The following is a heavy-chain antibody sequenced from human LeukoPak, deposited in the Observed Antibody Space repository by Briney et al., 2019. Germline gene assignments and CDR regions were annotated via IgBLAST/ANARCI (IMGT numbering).Heavy chain of an antibody. D-gene: IGHD3-22*01. J-gene: IGHJ4*02. CDR3: ARRHYYYDRSGFYYYFYT. V-gene: IGHV5-51*01. CDR2: IQPGNPEI. CDR1: EYSFTSYW. Sequence: GESLKISCKGSEYSFTSYWIGWVRQMPGKGLEWVGNIQPGNPEIRYSPSFQGQVTLSADKSISTAYLRWSSLKASDTAMYYCARRHYYYDRSGFYYYFYTWGQGTQVTVTS.